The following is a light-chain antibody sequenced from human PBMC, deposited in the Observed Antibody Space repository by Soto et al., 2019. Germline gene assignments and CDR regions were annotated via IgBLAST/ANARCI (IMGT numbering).Light chain of an antibody. V-gene: IGKV1-5*03. CDR2: KAS. CDR1: QSISSW. J-gene: IGKJ2*01. Sequence: DIQMTQSPSTLSASVGDRVTITCRASQSISSWLAWYQQKPGKAPKLLIYKASTLDSGVPSRFSGSGSGTEFTLTISSLQPDDFATYYCQQYNSYSYIFGQGTKLEIK. CDR3: QQYNSYSYI.